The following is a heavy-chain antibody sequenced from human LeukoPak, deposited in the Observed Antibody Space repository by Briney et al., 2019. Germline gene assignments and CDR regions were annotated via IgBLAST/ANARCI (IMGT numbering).Heavy chain of an antibody. V-gene: IGHV4-59*01. Sequence: SETLSLTCTVSGGSINGYSWTWIRQPPGKGLEWIGYIYYTGNSYYNPSLKSPVTISVDTSKNQFSLKLSSVTAADTAVYSCARGGGYYGSSVLYFNYWGQGTLVTVSS. CDR3: ARGGGYYGSSVLYFNY. CDR2: IYYTGNS. CDR1: GGSINGYS. D-gene: IGHD3-22*01. J-gene: IGHJ4*02.